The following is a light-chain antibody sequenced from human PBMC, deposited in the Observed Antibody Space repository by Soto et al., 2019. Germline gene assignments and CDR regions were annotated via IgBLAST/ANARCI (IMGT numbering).Light chain of an antibody. J-gene: IGLJ1*01. Sequence: QSALTQPPSASGSPGQSVAISCTGRSSDVGGYNYVSWYQQHPGKAPKLMIYEVNKRPSGVPDRFSGSKSGNTASLTVSGLQAEDEADYYCSSYAGSNNVFGTGTKVTVL. CDR3: SSYAGSNNV. CDR2: EVN. CDR1: SSDVGGYNY. V-gene: IGLV2-8*01.